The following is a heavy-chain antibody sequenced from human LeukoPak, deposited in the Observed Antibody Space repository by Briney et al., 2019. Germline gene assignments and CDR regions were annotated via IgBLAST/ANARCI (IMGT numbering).Heavy chain of an antibody. CDR2: ISGGSSFT. V-gene: IGHV3-21*01. CDR1: GFSFSSFS. J-gene: IGHJ4*02. D-gene: IGHD6-19*01. CDR3: ARDLGYSSGPNY. Sequence: TGGSLRLSCAASGFSFSSFSMNWVRQAPGKGLEWVSYISGGSSFTYYVDSVKGRFTISRDNAKNSLYLQMNSLRAEDTAVYYCARDLGYSSGPNYWGQGTRVTVSS.